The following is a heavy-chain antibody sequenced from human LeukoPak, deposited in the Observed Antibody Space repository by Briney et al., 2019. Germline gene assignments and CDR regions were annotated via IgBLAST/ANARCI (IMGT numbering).Heavy chain of an antibody. D-gene: IGHD3-3*01. CDR2: INHSGST. J-gene: IGHJ6*02. Sequence: SETLSLTCTVSGGSIISSSYYWGWIRQPPGKGLEWIGEINHSGSTIYNPSLKSRVTISVDTSKNQFSLKLSSVTAADTAVYYCARVSTIFGVVIIPLGMDVWGQGTTVTVSS. CDR3: ARVSTIFGVVIIPLGMDV. V-gene: IGHV4-39*07. CDR1: GGSIISSSYY.